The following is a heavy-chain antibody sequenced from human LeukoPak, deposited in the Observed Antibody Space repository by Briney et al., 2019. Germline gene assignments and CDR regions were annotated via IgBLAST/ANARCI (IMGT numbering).Heavy chain of an antibody. V-gene: IGHV3-30*04. CDR2: ISYDGSNK. D-gene: IGHD2-15*01. J-gene: IGHJ1*01. Sequence: PGGSLRLSCAASGFTFSSYAMHWVCQAPGKGLEWVAVISYDGSNKYYADSVKGRFTISRDNSKNTLYLQMNSLRAEDTAVYYCAKDLEEGSLGLGLSLYFQHWGQGTLVTVSS. CDR3: AKDLEEGSLGLGLSLYFQH. CDR1: GFTFSSYA.